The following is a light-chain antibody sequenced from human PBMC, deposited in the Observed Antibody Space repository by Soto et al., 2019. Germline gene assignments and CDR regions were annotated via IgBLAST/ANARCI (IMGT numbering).Light chain of an antibody. Sequence: EIVLTQSPGTLSLSPGERATLSCRASQSVSSSYLAWYQQKPGQAPRLLIYGASSRATGIPDRLSGSGSGTDFTLTISRLEPEDFAVYYCQQYGGSPWTFGQGTKVDIK. CDR2: GAS. CDR1: QSVSSSY. J-gene: IGKJ1*01. V-gene: IGKV3-20*01. CDR3: QQYGGSPWT.